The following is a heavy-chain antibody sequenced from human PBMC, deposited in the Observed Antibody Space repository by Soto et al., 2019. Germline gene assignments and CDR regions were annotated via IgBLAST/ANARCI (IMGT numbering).Heavy chain of an antibody. Sequence: GGSLRLSCAASGFTFSSYSMNWVRQAPGKGLEWVSSISSSSSYIHYADSVKGRFTISRDNAKNSLYLQMNSLRAEDTAVYYSARDNRHDAFDIWGQGTMVTVSS. J-gene: IGHJ3*02. CDR2: ISSSSSYI. CDR3: ARDNRHDAFDI. V-gene: IGHV3-21*01. CDR1: GFTFSSYS.